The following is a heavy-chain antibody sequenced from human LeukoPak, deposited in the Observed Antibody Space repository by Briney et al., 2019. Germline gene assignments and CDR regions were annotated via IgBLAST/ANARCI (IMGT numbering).Heavy chain of an antibody. J-gene: IGHJ4*02. CDR2: ISWNSGSI. CDR1: GFTFDDYA. Sequence: GGSLRLSCAASGFTFDDYAMHWVRQAPGQGLKWVSGISWNSGSIGYADSVKGRFTIARDNAKNSLYLQMNSLRAEDTALYYCAKDIFTMVRGVVDYWGQGTLVTVSS. D-gene: IGHD3-10*01. V-gene: IGHV3-9*01. CDR3: AKDIFTMVRGVVDY.